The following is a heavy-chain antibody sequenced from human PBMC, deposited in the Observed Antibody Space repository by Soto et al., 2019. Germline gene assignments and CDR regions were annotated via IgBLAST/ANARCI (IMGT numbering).Heavy chain of an antibody. V-gene: IGHV3-23*01. J-gene: IGHJ1*01. CDR2: ITGSGSTA. D-gene: IGHD3-10*01. Sequence: EVHLLESGGDLVQPGGSLRLSCAASGFDFSTYAMSWVRQAPGRGLEWVPSITGSGSTAFYPDSVRGRFSISRDNSKNTLYLQMNSLRVEDTALYYCAKDRPNYFGSPWGYYEPGGDCWGQGTLVTVSS. CDR3: AKDRPNYFGSPWGYYEPGGDC. CDR1: GFDFSTYA.